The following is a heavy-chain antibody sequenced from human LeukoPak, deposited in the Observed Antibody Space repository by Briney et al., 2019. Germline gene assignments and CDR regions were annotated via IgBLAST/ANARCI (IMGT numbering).Heavy chain of an antibody. J-gene: IGHJ6*03. D-gene: IGHD2-2*01. CDR2: IYYSGST. CDR1: GGSISSYY. V-gene: IGHV4-59*01. Sequence: SETLSLTCTVSGGSISSYYWSWIRQPPGKGLEWIGYIYYSGSTNYNPSLKSRVTISVDTSKNQFSLKLSSVTAADTAVYYCARGLGYCGSTSCYGPGYYYYYMDVWGKGTTVTVSS. CDR3: ARGLGYCGSTSCYGPGYYYYYMDV.